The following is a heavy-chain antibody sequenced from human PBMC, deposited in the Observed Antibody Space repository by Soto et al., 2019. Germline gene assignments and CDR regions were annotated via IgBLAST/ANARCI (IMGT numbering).Heavy chain of an antibody. CDR3: AKVTTVTTAYFDF. Sequence: GWSLSLSCAASGFTFSSYAMSWVCQDPGKGLEWVSAISGSGGSTYYADSVKGRFTISRDNSKSTLYLQMNSLRAEDTAVYYCAKVTTVTTAYFDFRGQGTLGTVSS. J-gene: IGHJ4*02. V-gene: IGHV3-23*01. CDR2: ISGSGGST. CDR1: GFTFSSYA. D-gene: IGHD4-4*01.